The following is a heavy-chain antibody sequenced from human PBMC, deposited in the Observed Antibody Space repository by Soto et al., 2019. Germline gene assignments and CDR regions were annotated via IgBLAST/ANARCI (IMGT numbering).Heavy chain of an antibody. CDR2: ISYDGSNK. CDR1: GFTFSSYG. Sequence: QVQLVESGGGVVQPGRSLRLSCAASGFTFSSYGMHWVRQAPGKGLEWVAVISYDGSNKYYADSVKGRFTISRDNSKNTLYLQMNSLRAEDTAVYYCAKDYSPTSRGYCSGGSCYSNFPHDYWGQGTLFTVSS. CDR3: AKDYSPTSRGYCSGGSCYSNFPHDY. J-gene: IGHJ4*02. V-gene: IGHV3-30*18. D-gene: IGHD2-15*01.